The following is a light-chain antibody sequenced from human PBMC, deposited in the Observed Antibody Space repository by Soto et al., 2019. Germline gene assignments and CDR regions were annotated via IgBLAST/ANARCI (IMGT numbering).Light chain of an antibody. CDR2: GNY. J-gene: IGLJ1*01. CDR3: QSYDRSLSGYV. CDR1: RSNIGARYE. V-gene: IGLV1-40*01. Sequence: QSVLTQPPSVSGAPGQRVTISCTGSRSNIGARYEVHWYQQLPGTAPKLLIYGNYNRPSGVPDRFSGSKSGTSASLAITGLQAEDEADYYCQSYDRSLSGYVFGTGTKVTVL.